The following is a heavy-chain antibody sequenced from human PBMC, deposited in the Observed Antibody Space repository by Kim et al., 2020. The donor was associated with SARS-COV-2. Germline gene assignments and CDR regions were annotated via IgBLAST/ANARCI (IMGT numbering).Heavy chain of an antibody. CDR3: SGQGYYDSSGYYGAFDI. CDR1: GFTFSSYE. V-gene: IGHV3-48*03. Sequence: GGSLRLSCAASGFTFSSYEMNWVRQAPGKGLEWVSYISSSGSTIYYADSVKGRFTISRDNAKNSLYLQMNSLRAEDTAGSYCSGQGYYDSSGYYGAFDIWGQGTMVTVSS. J-gene: IGHJ3*02. CDR2: ISSSGSTI. D-gene: IGHD3-22*01.